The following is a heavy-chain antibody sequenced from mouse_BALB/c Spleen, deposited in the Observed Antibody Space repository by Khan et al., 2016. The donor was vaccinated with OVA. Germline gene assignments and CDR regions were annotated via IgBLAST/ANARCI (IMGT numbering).Heavy chain of an antibody. V-gene: IGHV5-17*02. CDR3: ATSYYYGYYFDY. D-gene: IGHD1-1*01. J-gene: IGHJ2*01. CDR2: ISGDSSTI. CDR1: GFTFSSYG. Sequence: EVELVESGGGLVQPGGSRKLSCAASGFTFSSYGMHWVRQAPEKGLEWVAHISGDSSTIYYADTVKGRFTISRDTPKNTLFLQMTSLMSEDTAMYYCATSYYYGYYFDYWGPGTTLTVSS.